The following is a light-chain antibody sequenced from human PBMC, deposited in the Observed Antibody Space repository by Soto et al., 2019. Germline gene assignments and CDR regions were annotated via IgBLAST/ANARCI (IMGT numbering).Light chain of an antibody. J-gene: IGKJ1*01. CDR2: KAS. CDR1: PSISVW. Sequence: DIQMTQSPSTLSASVGDRVTITCRASPSISVWLAWYQQKAGKAPNLLIYKASRLESGVPSRFSGSGSETEFTLTISGLQPGDSATYYCQQYNSYSPTFGQGTKVEVK. CDR3: QQYNSYSPT. V-gene: IGKV1-5*03.